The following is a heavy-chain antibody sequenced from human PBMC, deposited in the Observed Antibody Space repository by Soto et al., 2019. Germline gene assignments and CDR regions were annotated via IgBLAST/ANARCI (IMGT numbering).Heavy chain of an antibody. Sequence: GGSLRLSCAASGSTYSNYGLHCVRHAPGKGLDWVEIISYDETNEYYADSVKGRFTISRDNYKTTLYLQMNSLRPKDTAAFYWARHASIFFCCVGMDVWRQGTTGT. CDR2: ISYDETNE. CDR3: ARHASIFFCCVGMDV. CDR1: GSTYSNYG. V-gene: IGHV3-30*03. J-gene: IGHJ6*02. D-gene: IGHD2-21*01.